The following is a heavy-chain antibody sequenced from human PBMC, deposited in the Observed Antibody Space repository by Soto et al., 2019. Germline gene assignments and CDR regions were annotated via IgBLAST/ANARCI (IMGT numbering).Heavy chain of an antibody. D-gene: IGHD1-1*01. V-gene: IGHV1-3*01. CDR3: ARNTTAYSPFDY. CDR2: INVGDGNT. CDR1: GHTFTDYA. J-gene: IGHJ4*02. Sequence: ASVKVSCKVTGHTFTDYAIHWVRQAPGQSLEWMGRINVGDGNTKYSQKFQDRVTITWDTSANTAYMELSNLRSEDTAVYYCARNTTAYSPFDYWGQGTLVTVSS.